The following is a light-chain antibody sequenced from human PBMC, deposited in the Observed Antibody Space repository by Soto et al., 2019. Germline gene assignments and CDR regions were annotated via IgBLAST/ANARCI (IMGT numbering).Light chain of an antibody. J-gene: IGKJ1*01. CDR2: AAS. Sequence: DIQMTQSPSSLSASVGDRVTITCRASQGISNYLAWYQQKPGKVPKLLIYAASTLQSGVPSRFSGSGSGTDCTLTISSLQPENVAAYYCQKYNSAPWTFGQGTKVEIK. CDR1: QGISNY. V-gene: IGKV1-27*01. CDR3: QKYNSAPWT.